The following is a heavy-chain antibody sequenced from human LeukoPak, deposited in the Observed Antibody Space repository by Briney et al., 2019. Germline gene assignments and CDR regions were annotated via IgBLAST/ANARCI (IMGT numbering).Heavy chain of an antibody. CDR1: GFSLSDFG. CDR2: MSSDERNQ. Sequence: GRSLRLSCAASGFSLSDFGPHWVRQAPGKGLEWVAVMSSDERNQYYADSVQGRFTLSRDNSRNTLFLQMNSLRVEDTAVYYCAIGGLTTIDYWGQGTLVAVSS. V-gene: IGHV3-30*03. CDR3: AIGGLTTIDY. J-gene: IGHJ4*02. D-gene: IGHD2-21*02.